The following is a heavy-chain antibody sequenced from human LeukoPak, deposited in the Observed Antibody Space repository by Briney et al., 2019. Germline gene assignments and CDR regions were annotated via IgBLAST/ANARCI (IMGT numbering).Heavy chain of an antibody. CDR2: ISGSGGST. J-gene: IGHJ4*02. Sequence: GGSPRLSCAASGFTFSSYAMSWVRQAPGKGLEWVSAISGSGGSTYYADSEKGRFTISRDNSKNTLYLQMNSLRAEDTAVYYCAKAPGYSRAQGFDYWGQGTLVTVSS. D-gene: IGHD6-13*01. CDR3: AKAPGYSRAQGFDY. CDR1: GFTFSSYA. V-gene: IGHV3-23*01.